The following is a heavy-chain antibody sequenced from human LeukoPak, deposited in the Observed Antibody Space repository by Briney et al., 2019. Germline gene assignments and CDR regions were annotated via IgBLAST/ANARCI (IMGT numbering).Heavy chain of an antibody. V-gene: IGHV4-59*08. CDR3: AKSVRTTPFEY. Sequence: SETLSLTCTVSGASISSNYCSWIRQPPGKGLEWIGYIYSSGSTNSNPSLKSRVTMSVDTSKNQFSLRLTSVTAADTAFYYCAKSVRTTPFEYWGQGTLVTVSS. CDR1: GASISSNY. CDR2: IYSSGST. J-gene: IGHJ4*02. D-gene: IGHD1-7*01.